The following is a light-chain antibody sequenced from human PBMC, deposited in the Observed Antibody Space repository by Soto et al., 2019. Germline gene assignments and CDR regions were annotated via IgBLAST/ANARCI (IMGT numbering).Light chain of an antibody. CDR2: EVS. CDR3: SSYTSSSTYV. V-gene: IGLV2-14*01. CDR1: NSDVGGYNY. J-gene: IGLJ1*01. Sequence: QSVLTQPPSASGSPGQSVTISCTGTNSDVGGYNYVSWYQQHPGKDPKLMIYEVSNRPSGVSNRFSGSKSVNTASLTMSGLHAEDEADYYCSSYTSSSTYVFGSGTKVTV.